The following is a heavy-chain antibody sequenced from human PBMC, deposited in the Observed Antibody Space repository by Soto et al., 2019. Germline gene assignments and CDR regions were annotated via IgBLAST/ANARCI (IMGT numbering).Heavy chain of an antibody. D-gene: IGHD3-22*01. J-gene: IGHJ6*02. CDR1: GDSIIGTGW. V-gene: IGHV4-4*02. CDR3: VRNGYYRLDV. CDR2: VYHSGAT. Sequence: QVQLQESGPGLVRPSGTLSLTCAVSGDSIIGTGWWGWVRQSPGKGPDWIGEVYHSGATNYNPSLKSRVTISVDTSRNQFSLNLGSVPAADTAVYYCVRNGYYRLDVWGQGTTVTVSS.